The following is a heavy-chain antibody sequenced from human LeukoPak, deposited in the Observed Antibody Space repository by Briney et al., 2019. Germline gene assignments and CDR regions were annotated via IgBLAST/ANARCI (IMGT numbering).Heavy chain of an antibody. V-gene: IGHV1-3*01. J-gene: IGHJ4*02. CDR3: ARRIISDY. CDR2: INAGNSDT. Sequence: ASVKVSCKASGYTFTTYATHWGRQAPGQGLEWMGWINAGNSDTKYSQNFQDRVTITSDTSASTAYMELSSLRSDDTAVYYCARRIISDYWGQGSLVTVSS. D-gene: IGHD3-10*01. CDR1: GYTFTTYA.